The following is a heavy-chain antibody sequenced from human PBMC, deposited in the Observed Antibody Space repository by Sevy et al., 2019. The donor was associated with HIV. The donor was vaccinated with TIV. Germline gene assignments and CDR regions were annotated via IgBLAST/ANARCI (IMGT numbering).Heavy chain of an antibody. CDR1: GYSISSAYS. CDR3: SSFGRLIIINDDTFEI. Sequence: SETLSLTCTVSGYSISSAYSWGWIRQPPGKGLEWIANIYHDGSTYYNPSLNSRVTISIDTSKNQFSLKLSSVTAADTAVYYCSSFGRLIIINDDTFEIWGQGTMATVSS. J-gene: IGHJ3*02. V-gene: IGHV4-38-2*02. D-gene: IGHD3-9*01. CDR2: IYHDGST.